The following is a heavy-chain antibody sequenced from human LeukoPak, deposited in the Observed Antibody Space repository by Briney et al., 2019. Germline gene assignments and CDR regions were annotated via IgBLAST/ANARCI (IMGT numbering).Heavy chain of an antibody. CDR1: GFTFSSYA. Sequence: GGSLRLSCAASGFTFSSYAMSWVRQAPGKGLEWVSAISGSGDSTYYADSVKGRFTISRDNSKNTLYLQMNSLRAEDTAVYYCAKVGAQLWLRSGPDYWGQGTLVTVSS. D-gene: IGHD5-18*01. CDR3: AKVGAQLWLRSGPDY. CDR2: ISGSGDST. J-gene: IGHJ4*02. V-gene: IGHV3-23*01.